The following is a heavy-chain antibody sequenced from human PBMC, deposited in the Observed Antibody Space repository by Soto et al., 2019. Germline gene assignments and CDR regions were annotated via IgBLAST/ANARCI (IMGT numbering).Heavy chain of an antibody. Sequence: ASVKVSCKASGYTFTSYAMHWVRQSPGQRLEWMGWINAGNGNTKYSQKFQGRVTITRDTSASTAYMELSSLRSEDTAVYYCARGGRAQLVSDYWGQGTLVTVSS. CDR1: GYTFTSYA. D-gene: IGHD6-6*01. CDR3: ARGGRAQLVSDY. J-gene: IGHJ4*02. CDR2: INAGNGNT. V-gene: IGHV1-3*01.